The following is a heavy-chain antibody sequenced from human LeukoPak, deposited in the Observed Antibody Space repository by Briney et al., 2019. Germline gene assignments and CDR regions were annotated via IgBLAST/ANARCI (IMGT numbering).Heavy chain of an antibody. D-gene: IGHD2-15*01. J-gene: IGHJ2*01. CDR2: IGVTGDT. V-gene: IGHV3-13*01. CDR1: GFTFSKDD. CDR3: TKEFCGSRAACAGGSYYDF. Sequence: GGSLRLSCAASGFTFSKDDFHWVRQAPGKGLEWVAAIGVTGDTYYADSVKGRFTITREDAANSLYLQMRSLGAGDTALYYCTKEFCGSRAACAGGSYYDFWGRGALVTVSS.